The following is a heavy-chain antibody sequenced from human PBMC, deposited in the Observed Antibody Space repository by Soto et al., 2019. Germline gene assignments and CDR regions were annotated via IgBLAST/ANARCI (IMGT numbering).Heavy chain of an antibody. Sequence: LRLSCAASGFTFSSYAMSWVRQAPGKGLEWVSTISGSDGRTYSTDSVKGRFTISRDNSRNTAYLQMNSLRVEDRAVYYCAKGVSQYTPLALFDYWGRGTLVTVSS. D-gene: IGHD5-18*01. CDR2: ISGSDGRT. CDR3: AKGVSQYTPLALFDY. CDR1: GFTFSSYA. J-gene: IGHJ4*02. V-gene: IGHV3-23*01.